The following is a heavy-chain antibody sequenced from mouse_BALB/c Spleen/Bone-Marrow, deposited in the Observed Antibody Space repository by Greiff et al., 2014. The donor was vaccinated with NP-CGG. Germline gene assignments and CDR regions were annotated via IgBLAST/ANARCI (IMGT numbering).Heavy chain of an antibody. J-gene: IGHJ3*01. CDR1: GFNIKDTY. CDR3: AAYYYGSSQFAY. D-gene: IGHD1-1*01. CDR2: IDPANGNT. Sequence: VQLKRSGAELVKPGASVKLSCTASGFNIKDTYMHWVKQRPEQGLEWIGRIDPANGNTKYDPKFQGKATITADTSSNTAYLQLSSLTSEDTAVYYCAAYYYGSSQFAYWGQGTLVTVSA. V-gene: IGHV14-3*02.